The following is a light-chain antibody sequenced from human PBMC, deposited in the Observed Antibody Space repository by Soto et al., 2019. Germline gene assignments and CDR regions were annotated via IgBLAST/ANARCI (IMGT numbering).Light chain of an antibody. CDR3: GTWDSSLSGVV. CDR2: DNN. Sequence: QCVLTQPPSVSAAPGQKVTISCSGSSSNIGNNYVSWYQQLPGTAPKLLIYDNNKRSSGIPDRFSGSKSGTSATLDITGLRTGDEADYYCGTWDSSLSGVVFGGGTKLTVL. CDR1: SSNIGNNY. V-gene: IGLV1-51*01. J-gene: IGLJ2*01.